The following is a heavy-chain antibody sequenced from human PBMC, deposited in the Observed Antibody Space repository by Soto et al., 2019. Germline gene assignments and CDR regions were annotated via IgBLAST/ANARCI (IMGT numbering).Heavy chain of an antibody. Sequence: GGSLRLSCAASGFAFNTYSMHWVRQAPGRGLEWVAVISYDGSNKFYADSVKGRFTISRDNSKNTLYLEMNSLRGEDTAVYYCAKVYPMGYLFDFCGQGTLLTVSS. D-gene: IGHD1-26*01. CDR2: ISYDGSNK. V-gene: IGHV3-30-3*01. CDR1: GFAFNTYS. CDR3: AKVYPMGYLFDF. J-gene: IGHJ4*02.